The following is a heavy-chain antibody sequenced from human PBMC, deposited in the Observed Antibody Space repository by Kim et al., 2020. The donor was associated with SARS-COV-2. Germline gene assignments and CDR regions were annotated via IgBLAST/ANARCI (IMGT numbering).Heavy chain of an antibody. V-gene: IGHV7-4-1*02. CDR1: GYSISDCP. CDR3: ARDPSLNHHDF. CDR2: INTKTGYP. Sequence: ASVKVSCKASGYSISDCPMNWVRQAPGQGLEWMGWINTKTGYPTYAKGFSGRFVFSLDTSVSTAFLEISSLKPEDTAVYYCARDPSLNHHDFWGQGTLVTVST. J-gene: IGHJ4*02.